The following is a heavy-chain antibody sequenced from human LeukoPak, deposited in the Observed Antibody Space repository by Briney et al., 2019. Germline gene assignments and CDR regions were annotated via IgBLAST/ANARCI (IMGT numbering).Heavy chain of an antibody. V-gene: IGHV1-46*01. J-gene: IGHJ5*02. D-gene: IGHD2-2*01. CDR3: ARALVPAFPSSNRFDP. CDR2: INPSGGST. CDR1: GYTFTSYY. Sequence: ASVKVSCKASGYTFTSYYMHWVRQAPGQGLEWMGIINPSGGSTSYAQKFQGRVTMTRDTSTSTVYMELSSLRSEDTAVYYCARALVPAFPSSNRFDPWGQGTLVTVSS.